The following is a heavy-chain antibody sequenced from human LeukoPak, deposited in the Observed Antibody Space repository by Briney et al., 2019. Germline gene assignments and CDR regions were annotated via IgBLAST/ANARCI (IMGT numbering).Heavy chain of an antibody. D-gene: IGHD6-19*01. CDR1: GGSISSSSYY. CDR2: IYYSGST. J-gene: IGHJ1*01. V-gene: IGHV4-39*01. Sequence: PSETLSLTCTVSGGSISSSSYYWGWIRQPPGKGLEWIGSIYYSGSTYYNPSLKSRVTISVDTSKNQFSLKLSSVTAADTAVYYCARRQYSSGWFSHWGQGTLVTVSS. CDR3: ARRQYSSGWFSH.